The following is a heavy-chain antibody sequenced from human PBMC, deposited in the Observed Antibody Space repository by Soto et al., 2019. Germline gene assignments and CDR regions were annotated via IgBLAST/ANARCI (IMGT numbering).Heavy chain of an antibody. CDR3: ARGLHLGYYYMDV. J-gene: IGHJ6*03. Sequence: GGSLRLSCAASGLTFSSYSMNLVRQAPGKGLEWVSYISSSSSTIYYADSVKGRFTISRDNAKNSLYLQMNSLRAEDTAVYYCARGLHLGYYYMDVWGKGTTVTVSS. V-gene: IGHV3-48*01. CDR1: GLTFSSYS. CDR2: ISSSSSTI.